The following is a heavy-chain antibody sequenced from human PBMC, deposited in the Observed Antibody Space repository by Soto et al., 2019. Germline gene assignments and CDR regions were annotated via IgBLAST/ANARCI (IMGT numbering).Heavy chain of an antibody. CDR1: GGSVSSGSYY. D-gene: IGHD2-15*01. CDR2: IYYSGST. J-gene: IGHJ3*02. CDR3: ARGYCSGGSCYLFAFDI. Sequence: QVQLQESGPGLVKPSETLSLTCTVSGGSVSSGSYYWSWIRQPPGKGLEWIGYIYYSGSTNYNPSLKSRVTISVDTSKNQFSLKLSSVTAADTAVYYCARGYCSGGSCYLFAFDIWGQGTMVTVSS. V-gene: IGHV4-61*01.